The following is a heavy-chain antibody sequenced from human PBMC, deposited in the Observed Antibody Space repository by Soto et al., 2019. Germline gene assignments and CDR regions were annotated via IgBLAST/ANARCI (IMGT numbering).Heavy chain of an antibody. D-gene: IGHD3-3*01. Sequence: QSQTLSLTCAISGDSVSSNSAAWNWIRQSPSRGLEWLGRTYYRSKWYNDYAVSVKSRITINPDTSKNQFSLQLNSVTPEDTAVYYCAREPGFDFGGTYGMDVWGQGTTVTVSS. J-gene: IGHJ6*02. CDR2: TYYRSKWYN. V-gene: IGHV6-1*01. CDR3: AREPGFDFGGTYGMDV. CDR1: GDSVSSNSAA.